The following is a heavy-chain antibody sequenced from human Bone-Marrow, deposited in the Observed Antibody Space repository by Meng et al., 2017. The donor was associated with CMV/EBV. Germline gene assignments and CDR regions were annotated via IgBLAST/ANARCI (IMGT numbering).Heavy chain of an antibody. CDR1: GYSFSSYW. J-gene: IGHJ4*02. V-gene: IGHV1-18*04. CDR2: ISAYNGNT. D-gene: IGHD3-3*01. CDR3: GSGGRGTYYDFWSGYSYFDY. Sequence: GESLKISCQGSGYSFSSYWIGWVRQAPGQGLEWMGWISAYNGNTNYAQKLQGRVTMTTDTSTSTAYMELRSLRSDDTAVYYCGSGGRGTYYDFWSGYSYFDYWGQGTLVTVSS.